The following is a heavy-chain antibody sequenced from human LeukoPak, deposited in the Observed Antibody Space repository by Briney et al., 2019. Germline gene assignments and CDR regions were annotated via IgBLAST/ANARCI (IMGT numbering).Heavy chain of an antibody. V-gene: IGHV3-13*01. CDR1: GFTFSSYD. CDR3: ARGGQWPARENNWFDP. Sequence: PGGSLRLSCAASGFTFSSYDMHWVRQATGKGLEWVSAIGTAGDTYYPGSVKGRFTISRENAKNSLYLQMNSLRAGDTAVYYCARGGQWPARENNWFDPWGQGTLVTVSS. D-gene: IGHD6-19*01. J-gene: IGHJ5*02. CDR2: IGTAGDT.